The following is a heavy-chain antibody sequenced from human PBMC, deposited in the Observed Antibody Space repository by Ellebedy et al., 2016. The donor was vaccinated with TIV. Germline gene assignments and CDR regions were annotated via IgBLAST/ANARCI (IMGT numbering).Heavy chain of an antibody. Sequence: AASVKVSCKVSGYSLTELSMHWVRQAPGKGLEWMGGFDPEDGETTYAQKFQGRVTMTEDTSTDTAYMELSNLRSEDTAVYFCATDSSKSRIVMVTSAQAFDVWGQGTLVTVSS. CDR2: FDPEDGET. V-gene: IGHV1-24*01. CDR3: ATDSSKSRIVMVTSAQAFDV. CDR1: GYSLTELS. D-gene: IGHD2-21*02. J-gene: IGHJ3*01.